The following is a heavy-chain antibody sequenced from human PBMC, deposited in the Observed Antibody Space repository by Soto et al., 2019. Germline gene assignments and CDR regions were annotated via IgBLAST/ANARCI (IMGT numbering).Heavy chain of an antibody. J-gene: IGHJ6*02. CDR1: GYSFTSYW. CDR3: ASTDFWSGYYTVGDYYYGMDV. Sequence: GESLKISCKGSGYSFTSYWIGWVRQMPGKGLEWMGIIYPGDSDTRYSPSFQGQVTISADKSISTAYLQWSSLKASDTAMYYCASTDFWSGYYTVGDYYYGMDVWGQGTTVTVSS. V-gene: IGHV5-51*01. CDR2: IYPGDSDT. D-gene: IGHD3-3*01.